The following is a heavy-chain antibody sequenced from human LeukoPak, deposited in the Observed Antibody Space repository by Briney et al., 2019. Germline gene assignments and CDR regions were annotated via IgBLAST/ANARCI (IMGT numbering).Heavy chain of an antibody. D-gene: IGHD2-2*02. V-gene: IGHV3-15*01. CDR3: TTVPEGYCSSATCYSYFDY. Sequence: GGSLRLSCTGAGFTFATYTFNWVRQAPGKGPEWVGRIKSKTDGGTTDYAAPVKGRFTISRDDSENTLYLQMNSLKTEDTAVYYCTTVPEGYCSSATCYSYFDYWGQGTLVTVSS. CDR2: IKSKTDGGTT. J-gene: IGHJ4*02. CDR1: GFTFATYT.